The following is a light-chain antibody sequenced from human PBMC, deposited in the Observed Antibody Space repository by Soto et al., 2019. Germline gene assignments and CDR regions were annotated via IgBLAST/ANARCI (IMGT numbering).Light chain of an antibody. CDR3: QQYGSSPLT. CDR2: AAS. Sequence: EIVLTQSPGTLSLSPGERATLSCGASQSVTSKSLAWYQQKPGQAPRLLFYAASNRASGVPDKFSASGSGTDFTLTISRLEPEDFAVYHCQQYGSSPLTFGGGTKLEI. J-gene: IGKJ4*01. V-gene: IGKV3-20*01. CDR1: QSVTSKS.